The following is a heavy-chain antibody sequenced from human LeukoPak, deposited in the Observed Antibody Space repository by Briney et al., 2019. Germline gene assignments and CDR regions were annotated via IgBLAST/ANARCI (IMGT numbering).Heavy chain of an antibody. CDR3: ASSGSGSYRWFDP. Sequence: SEALSLTCTVSAGSISSYYWSWIRQPPGKGLEWIGYIYYSGSTNYNPSLESRVTLSVDMSKNQFSLKLNSVTAADTAVYYCASSGSGSYRWFDPWGQGTLVTVSS. CDR2: IYYSGST. CDR1: AGSISSYY. J-gene: IGHJ5*02. V-gene: IGHV4-59*01. D-gene: IGHD1-26*01.